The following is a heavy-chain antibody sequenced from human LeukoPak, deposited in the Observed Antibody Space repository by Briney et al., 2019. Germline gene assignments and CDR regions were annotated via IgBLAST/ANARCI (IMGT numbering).Heavy chain of an antibody. D-gene: IGHD1-1*01. V-gene: IGHV1-2*02. CDR1: GYTLTGYY. CDR2: INPNSGGT. Sequence: ASVKVSCKASGYTLTGYYMHWVRQAPGQGLEWTGWINPNSGGTNYAQKFQGRVTMTRDTSISTAYMELSRLRSDDTAVYYCATQNWNDGLLYYYYMDVWGKGTTVTISS. J-gene: IGHJ6*03. CDR3: ATQNWNDGLLYYYYMDV.